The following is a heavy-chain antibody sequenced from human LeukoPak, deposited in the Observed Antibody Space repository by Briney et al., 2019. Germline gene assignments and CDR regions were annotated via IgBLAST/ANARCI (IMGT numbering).Heavy chain of an antibody. D-gene: IGHD3-9*01. CDR2: IKSDGSSA. CDR1: GFTFSSYW. CDR3: ARDRAWLLFFDY. Sequence: PGGSLRLSCAASGFTFSSYWMHWVRQAPGKGLVWVSRIKSDGSSASYADSVKGRFTISRDNAKNTVYLQMNSLRAEDTAVYYCARDRAWLLFFDYWGQGTLVTVSS. V-gene: IGHV3-74*01. J-gene: IGHJ4*02.